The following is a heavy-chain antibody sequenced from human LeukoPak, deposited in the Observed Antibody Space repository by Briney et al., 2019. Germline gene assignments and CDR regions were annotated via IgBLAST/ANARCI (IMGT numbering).Heavy chain of an antibody. CDR3: ARDHSYLIDY. Sequence: GRSLRLSCAASGFTSSSYGMHWVRQAPGKGLEWVAVIWYDGSNKYYADSVKGRFTISRDNSKNTLYLQMNSLRAEDTAVYYCARDHSYLIDYWGQGTLVTVSS. D-gene: IGHD3-16*02. CDR1: GFTSSSYG. CDR2: IWYDGSNK. V-gene: IGHV3-33*01. J-gene: IGHJ4*02.